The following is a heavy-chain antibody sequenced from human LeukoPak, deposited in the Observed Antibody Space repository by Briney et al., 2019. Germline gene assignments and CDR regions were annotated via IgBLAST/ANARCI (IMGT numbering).Heavy chain of an antibody. CDR2: ISSSSSTI. CDR3: ARAGGYSYGYPRFFDY. J-gene: IGHJ4*02. D-gene: IGHD5-18*01. V-gene: IGHV3-48*04. CDR1: GFTFSSYS. Sequence: GGSLRLSCAASGFTFSSYSTNWVRQAPGKGLEWVSYISSSSSTIYYADSVKGRFTISRDNAKNSLYLQMNSLRAEDTAVYYCARAGGYSYGYPRFFDYWGQGTLVTVSS.